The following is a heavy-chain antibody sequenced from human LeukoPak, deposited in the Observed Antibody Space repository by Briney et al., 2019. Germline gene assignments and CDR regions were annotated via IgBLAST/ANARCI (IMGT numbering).Heavy chain of an antibody. V-gene: IGHV3-21*01. CDR1: GLTFSSYS. CDR3: ARDRGFLEWLFFY. J-gene: IGHJ4*02. Sequence: GGSLRLSCAASGLTFSSYSMNWVRQAPGKGLEWVSSISSSSSYIYYADSVKGRFTISRDNSKNTLYLQMNTLRAEDTAVYYCARDRGFLEWLFFYWGQGTLVTVSS. D-gene: IGHD3-3*01. CDR2: ISSSSSYI.